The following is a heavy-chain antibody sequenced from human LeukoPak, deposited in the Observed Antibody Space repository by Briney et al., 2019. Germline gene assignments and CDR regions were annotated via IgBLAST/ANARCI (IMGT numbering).Heavy chain of an antibody. D-gene: IGHD4-17*01. J-gene: IGHJ5*02. CDR3: ARDPGVDYGDYALGWFDP. Sequence: QAGGSLRLSCAASGFTFSSHAMHWVRQAPGKGLEWVAVISYDGSNKYYADSVKGRFTISRDNSKNALYLQMNSLRAEDTAVYYCARDPGVDYGDYALGWFDPWGQGTLVTVSS. V-gene: IGHV3-30-3*01. CDR2: ISYDGSNK. CDR1: GFTFSSHA.